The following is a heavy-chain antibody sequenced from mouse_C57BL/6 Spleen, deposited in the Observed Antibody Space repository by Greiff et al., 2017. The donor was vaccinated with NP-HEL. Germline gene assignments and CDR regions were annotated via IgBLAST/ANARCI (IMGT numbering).Heavy chain of an antibody. V-gene: IGHV1-55*01. Sequence: QVQLQQPGAELVKPGASVKMSCKASGYTFTSYWITWVKQRPGQGLEWIGDIYPGSGSTNYNEQFKSKATLTVDTSSSTAYMQLSSLTSEDSAVYYCARVHYVREDYFDYWGQGTTLTVSS. D-gene: IGHD1-1*01. CDR1: GYTFTSYW. CDR3: ARVHYVREDYFDY. CDR2: IYPGSGST. J-gene: IGHJ2*01.